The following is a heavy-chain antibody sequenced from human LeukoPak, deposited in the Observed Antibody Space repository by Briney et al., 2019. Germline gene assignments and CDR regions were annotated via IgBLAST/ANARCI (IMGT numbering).Heavy chain of an antibody. CDR2: IHPNSGDT. CDR3: ATVPPYYYDSSGYYDRWFDP. CDR1: GYTFSDYH. J-gene: IGHJ5*02. Sequence: APVKVSCKAFGYTFSDYHVHWVRQAPGQGLEWMGWIHPNSGDTTYAQKFQGRVTMTEDTSTDTAYMELSSLRSEDTAVYYCATVPPYYYDSSGYYDRWFDPWGQGTLVTVSS. V-gene: IGHV1-2*02. D-gene: IGHD3-22*01.